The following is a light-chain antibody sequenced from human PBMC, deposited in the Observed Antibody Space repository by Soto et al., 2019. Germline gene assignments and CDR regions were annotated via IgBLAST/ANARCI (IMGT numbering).Light chain of an antibody. CDR2: AAS. Sequence: DIQLTQSPSFLSASVGDRVTITCRASQGISSYLAWYQQKPGKAPKLLIYAASTLQSGVPSRFSGSGSGTVFTLTISSLQPEDFATYYCQQLNSYPWFTFGPGTKVDIK. V-gene: IGKV1-9*01. CDR1: QGISSY. J-gene: IGKJ3*01. CDR3: QQLNSYPWFT.